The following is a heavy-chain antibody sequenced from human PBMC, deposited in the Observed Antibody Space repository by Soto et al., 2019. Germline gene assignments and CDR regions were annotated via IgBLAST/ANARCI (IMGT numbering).Heavy chain of an antibody. J-gene: IGHJ4*02. V-gene: IGHV1-2*02. CDR1: GYTFTGYY. D-gene: IGHD5-12*01. CDR3: ARHSGYDYVFDY. Sequence: XSVKGSCSASGYTFTGYYIHWVRQAPGQGLEWMGWINPNNGDTNYAQKFQGRVSMTRDTSTSTAYMELSSLRFDDTAVYYCARHSGYDYVFDYWGQGTLVTVSS. CDR2: INPNNGDT.